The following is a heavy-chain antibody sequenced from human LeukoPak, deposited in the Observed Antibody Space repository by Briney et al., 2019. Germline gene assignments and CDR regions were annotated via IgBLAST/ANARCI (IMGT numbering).Heavy chain of an antibody. Sequence: GGSLRLSCAASGFTFSSYWMSWVRQAPGKGLEWVANIKQDGSEKYYVDSVKGRFTISRDNAKNTLYLQMNSLRAEDTAVYYCARVTPHLVPSYMDVWGKGTTVTISS. CDR2: IKQDGSEK. J-gene: IGHJ6*03. CDR3: ARVTPHLVPSYMDV. V-gene: IGHV3-7*01. D-gene: IGHD1-14*01. CDR1: GFTFSSYW.